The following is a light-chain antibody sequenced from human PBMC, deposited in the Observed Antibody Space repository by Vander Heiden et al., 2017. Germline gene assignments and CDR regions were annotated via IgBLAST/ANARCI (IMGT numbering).Light chain of an antibody. CDR1: QSLLHSNGYNY. CDR3: MQALQTPWT. Sequence: IVMTQSPRSLPVTPGEPASISCRSSQSLLHSNGYNYLDWYLQKPGQSPQLLIYLGSNRASGVPDRFSGSGSGTDFTLKISRVEAEDVGVYYCMQALQTPWTFGQGTKVEIK. V-gene: IGKV2-28*01. CDR2: LGS. J-gene: IGKJ1*01.